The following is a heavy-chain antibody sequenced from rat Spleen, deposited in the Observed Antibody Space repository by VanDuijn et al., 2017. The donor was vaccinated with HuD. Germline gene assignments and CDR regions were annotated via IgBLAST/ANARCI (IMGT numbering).Heavy chain of an antibody. V-gene: IGHV5-29*01. CDR3: ARDGSYYSWYFDF. Sequence: EVQLVESGGGLVQPGRSLKLSCAASGFTFSDYYMAWVRQAPTKGLEWVATISYDGSSTYYRDSVKGRFTISRDNAKSTLYLQMDSLRSEDTATYYCARDGSYYSWYFDFWGPGTMVTVSS. CDR2: ISYDGSST. D-gene: IGHD1-12*02. J-gene: IGHJ1*01. CDR1: GFTFSDYY.